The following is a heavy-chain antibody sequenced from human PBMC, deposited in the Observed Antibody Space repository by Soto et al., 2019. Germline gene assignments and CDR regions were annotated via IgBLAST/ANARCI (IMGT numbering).Heavy chain of an antibody. CDR1: GFTFDEYA. V-gene: IGHV3-20*04. J-gene: IGHJ4*02. D-gene: IGHD3-22*01. CDR3: ARATQSYYDTSGYYSYAH. Sequence: GGSLRLSCAASGFTFDEYALTWVRQAPGKGLEWVAGINWNGGSKGYADSVKGRFTISRDNAKSSLYLQMNNLRAEDTAFYFCARATQSYYDTSGYYSYAHWGQGAQVTVPQ. CDR2: INWNGGSK.